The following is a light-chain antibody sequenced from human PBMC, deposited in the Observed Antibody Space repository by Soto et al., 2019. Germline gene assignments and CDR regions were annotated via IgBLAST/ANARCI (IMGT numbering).Light chain of an antibody. CDR1: QSVSSSY. Sequence: EIVLTQSPGTLSLSPGERATLSCRASQSVSSSYLAWYQQKPGQAPRLLIYGASSRATGIPGRFSGSGSGTDFTLTISRLEPEDFAVYYCQQYGSSPYTFGQGTQLEIK. J-gene: IGKJ2*01. V-gene: IGKV3-20*01. CDR2: GAS. CDR3: QQYGSSPYT.